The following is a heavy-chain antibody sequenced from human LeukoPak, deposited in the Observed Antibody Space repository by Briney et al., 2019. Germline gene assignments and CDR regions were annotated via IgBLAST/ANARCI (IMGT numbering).Heavy chain of an antibody. CDR2: IRYDGSNK. D-gene: IGHD3-10*01. Sequence: GGSLRLSCAASGFTFSSYGMHWVRQAPGKGLEWVAFIRYDGSNKNYVDSVKGRFTISRANSKNTLYLQMNSLRAEDTAVYYCAKSVPAIRGEIDYWGQGTLVTVSS. J-gene: IGHJ4*02. CDR3: AKSVPAIRGEIDY. CDR1: GFTFSSYG. V-gene: IGHV3-30*02.